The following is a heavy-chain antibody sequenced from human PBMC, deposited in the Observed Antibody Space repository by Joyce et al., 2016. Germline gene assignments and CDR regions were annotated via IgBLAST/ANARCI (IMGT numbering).Heavy chain of an antibody. CDR2: SSYDGSNA. CDR1: GFTFSNYV. V-gene: IGHV3-30-3*01. CDR3: ARGRYYYDTGTYRILPKNWFDS. D-gene: IGHD3-22*01. J-gene: IGHJ5*01. Sequence: QVQLVESGGGVVQPGRSLRLSCAASGFTFSNYVRHWVRQARVRGPELVAVSSYDGSNADCTGSVKGRFTISRDNSKNTLSLQMNSLRGEDTAVYYCARGRYYYDTGTYRILPKNWFDSWGQGTVVTVSS.